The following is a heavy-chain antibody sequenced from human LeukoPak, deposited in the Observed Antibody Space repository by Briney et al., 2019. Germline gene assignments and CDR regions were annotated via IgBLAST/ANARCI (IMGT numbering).Heavy chain of an antibody. D-gene: IGHD6-13*01. Sequence: GGSLRLSCAASGFTFSSYAMSWVRQAPGKGLEWVSAVSGSGGSTYYADSVKGRFTISRDNSKNTLYLQMNSLRAEDTAVYYCAGGLGESSSWIRLVGDYGMDVWGQGTTVTVSS. V-gene: IGHV3-23*01. CDR3: AGGLGESSSWIRLVGDYGMDV. CDR2: VSGSGGST. J-gene: IGHJ6*02. CDR1: GFTFSSYA.